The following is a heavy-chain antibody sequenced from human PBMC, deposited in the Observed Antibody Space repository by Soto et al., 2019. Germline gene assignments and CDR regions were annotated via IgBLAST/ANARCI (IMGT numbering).Heavy chain of an antibody. J-gene: IGHJ4*02. V-gene: IGHV3-23*01. CDR1: GFTFSSYS. Sequence: GGSLRLSCAACGFTFSSYSISWVRQAPWKGLEWVSAISGSGGSTYYADSVKGRFTISRDNSKNTLYLQMSSLRAEDTAVYYCAKDPKWEHPEIDYLGQRTLVTVSS. D-gene: IGHD1-26*01. CDR2: ISGSGGST. CDR3: AKDPKWEHPEIDY.